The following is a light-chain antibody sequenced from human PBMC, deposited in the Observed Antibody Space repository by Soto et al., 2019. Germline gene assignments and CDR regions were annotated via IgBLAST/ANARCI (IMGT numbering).Light chain of an antibody. Sequence: EIVMTQSPATLSVPPGDRATLSCRASESVRSNLAWYQQKPGQAPRLLIHGASIRAADIPDRFSGSGSGTELTLTISTLQSEDFAVYYCQQYYDWPTITFGQGTRLE. J-gene: IGKJ5*01. CDR1: ESVRSN. CDR2: GAS. V-gene: IGKV3-15*01. CDR3: QQYYDWPTIT.